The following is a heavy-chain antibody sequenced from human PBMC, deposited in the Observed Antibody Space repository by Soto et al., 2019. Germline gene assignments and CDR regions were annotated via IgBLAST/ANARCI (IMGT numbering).Heavy chain of an antibody. CDR1: GGLFSVFS. D-gene: IGHD5-12*01. Sequence: QVQLVQSGAEVKKPGSSVKVSCKTSGGLFSVFSFNWVRQAPGQGLEWMGGVLPIIGSTDYAQKFQGRLTITADRSTSTIYMRLSRLTSDDTANYYCATIRVRGGPLRFEDGGQGTLISVSS. CDR3: ATIRVRGGPLRFED. CDR2: VLPIIGST. V-gene: IGHV1-69*06. J-gene: IGHJ4*01.